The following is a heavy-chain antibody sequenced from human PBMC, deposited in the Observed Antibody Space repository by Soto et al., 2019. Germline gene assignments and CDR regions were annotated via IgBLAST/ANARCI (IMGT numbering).Heavy chain of an antibody. J-gene: IGHJ4*02. Sequence: GGSLRLSCAASGITFGSYAMHWVRQAPGKGLEWVAVISYDGSNKYYADSVKGRFTISRDNSKNTLYLQMNSLRAEDTAVYYCAKSRPPYDRVVKPFDYWGQGALVTVSS. V-gene: IGHV3-30*18. CDR2: ISYDGSNK. CDR3: AKSRPPYDRVVKPFDY. D-gene: IGHD3-22*01. CDR1: GITFGSYA.